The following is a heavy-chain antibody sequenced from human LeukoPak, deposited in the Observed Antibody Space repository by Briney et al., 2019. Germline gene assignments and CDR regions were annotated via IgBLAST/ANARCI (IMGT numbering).Heavy chain of an antibody. CDR2: ISSSSGTI. D-gene: IGHD3-16*02. V-gene: IGHV3-48*01. Sequence: PGGSLRLSCAASGFTFSGYAMNWVRQAPGKGLEWVAYISSSSGTIYYTVSVKGRFTISRDNAKNSVFLQMSSLSGGDTAIYYCARDQGFRYFDPWGQGTLVTVSS. J-gene: IGHJ5*02. CDR3: ARDQGFRYFDP. CDR1: GFTFSGYA.